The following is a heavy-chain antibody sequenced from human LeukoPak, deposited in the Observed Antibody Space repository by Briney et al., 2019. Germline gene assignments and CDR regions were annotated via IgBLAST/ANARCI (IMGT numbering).Heavy chain of an antibody. CDR2: INHSGST. CDR1: GGSFSGYY. Sequence: TSETLSLTCAVYGGSFSGYYWSWIRQPPGKGLEWIGEINHSGSTNYNPSLKSRVTMSVDTSKNQFSLKLSSVTAADTAVYYCARRLNYYDSSGYYSHYYYYYYMDVWGKGTTVTVSS. D-gene: IGHD3-22*01. V-gene: IGHV4-34*01. J-gene: IGHJ6*03. CDR3: ARRLNYYDSSGYYSHYYYYYYMDV.